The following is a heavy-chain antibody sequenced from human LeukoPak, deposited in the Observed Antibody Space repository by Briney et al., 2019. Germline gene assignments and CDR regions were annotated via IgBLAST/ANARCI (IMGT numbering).Heavy chain of an antibody. V-gene: IGHV3-48*03. CDR1: GFTFSSYE. J-gene: IGHJ6*03. CDR3: ARGDRDLLDYYYYMDV. D-gene: IGHD3-3*01. CDR2: ISSSCSII. Sequence: GGSLRLSCVASGFTFSSYEMNWVRQAPGKGLEWVSYISSSCSIIYYADSVKGRFTISRDNAKNSLYLQMNSLRAEDTAVYYCARGDRDLLDYYYYMDVWGKGTTVTISS.